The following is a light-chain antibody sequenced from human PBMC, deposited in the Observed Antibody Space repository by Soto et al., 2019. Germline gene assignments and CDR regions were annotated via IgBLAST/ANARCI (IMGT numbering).Light chain of an antibody. Sequence: SVSTQSPATVSLSPGETATLSRGASQSISNYLAWYQQKPGQAPRLLIYDASNKATGIPARFSGSGSGTDFTLTISSLEPEDFAVYYCQQRSNWPITFGQGTRLE. CDR1: QSISNY. CDR3: QQRSNWPIT. CDR2: DAS. J-gene: IGKJ5*01. V-gene: IGKV3-11*01.